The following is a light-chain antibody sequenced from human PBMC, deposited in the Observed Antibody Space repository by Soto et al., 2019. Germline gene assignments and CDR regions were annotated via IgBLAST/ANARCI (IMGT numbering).Light chain of an antibody. J-gene: IGKJ1*01. V-gene: IGKV1-5*03. CDR1: QTISSW. Sequence: DIQMTQSPSTLSGAVGDRVTSTCRASQTISSWLAWYQQKPGKAPKLLIYKASTLKSGVPSRFSGSGSGTEFTLTISSLQPDDFATYYCQHYNSYSEAFGQGTKVEIK. CDR2: KAS. CDR3: QHYNSYSEA.